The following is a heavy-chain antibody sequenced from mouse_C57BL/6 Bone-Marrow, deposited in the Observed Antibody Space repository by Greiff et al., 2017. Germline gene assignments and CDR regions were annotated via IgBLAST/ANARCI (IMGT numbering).Heavy chain of an antibody. J-gene: IGHJ3*01. Sequence: VKLQESGPGLVQPSQSLSITCTVSGFSLTSYGVHWVRQSPGKGLEWLGVIWSGGSTDYNAAFISRLSISKDNSKSQVFFKMNSLQADDTAIYYCARNSFITTVVPFAYWGQGTLVTVSA. CDR1: GFSLTSYG. V-gene: IGHV2-2*01. CDR2: IWSGGST. CDR3: ARNSFITTVVPFAY. D-gene: IGHD1-1*01.